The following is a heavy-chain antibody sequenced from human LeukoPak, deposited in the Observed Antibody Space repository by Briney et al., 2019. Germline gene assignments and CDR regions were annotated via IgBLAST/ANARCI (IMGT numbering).Heavy chain of an antibody. CDR3: AKASAMIVVVSKHFDY. CDR2: ISGSGGST. D-gene: IGHD3-22*01. J-gene: IGHJ4*02. V-gene: IGHV3-23*01. CDR1: GFTFSSYA. Sequence: GGSLRLSCAASGFTFSSYAVSWVRQAPGKGLEWVSAISGSGGSTYYADSVKGRFTISRDNSKNTLYLQMNSLRAEDTAVYYCAKASAMIVVVSKHFDYWGQGTLVTVSS.